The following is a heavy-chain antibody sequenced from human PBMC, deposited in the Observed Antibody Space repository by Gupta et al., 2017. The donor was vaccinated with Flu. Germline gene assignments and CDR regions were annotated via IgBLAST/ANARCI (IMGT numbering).Heavy chain of an antibody. CDR3: AIGITGTLSLGY. Sequence: VRQAPGQGLEWMGGTIPIFGTANYAQKFQGRVTITADKSTSTAYMELSSLGSEDTAVYYCAIGITGTLSLGYWGQGTLVTVSS. CDR2: TIPIFGTA. J-gene: IGHJ4*02. D-gene: IGHD1-7*01. V-gene: IGHV1-69*06.